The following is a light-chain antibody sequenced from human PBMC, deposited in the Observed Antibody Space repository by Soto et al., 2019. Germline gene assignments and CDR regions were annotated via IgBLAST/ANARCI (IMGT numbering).Light chain of an antibody. J-gene: IGKJ4*01. Sequence: EIVLTQSPATLSLSPGERATLSCGASQSVSSSYLAWYQQKPGLAPRLLIYDASSRATGIPDRFSGSGSGTDFTLTISRLEPEDFAVNYCQQYGSSPLLTFGGGTKVEIK. CDR2: DAS. V-gene: IGKV3D-20*01. CDR1: QSVSSSY. CDR3: QQYGSSPLLT.